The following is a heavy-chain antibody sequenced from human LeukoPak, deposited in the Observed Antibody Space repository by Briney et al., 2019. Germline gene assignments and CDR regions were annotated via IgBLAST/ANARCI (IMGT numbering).Heavy chain of an antibody. D-gene: IGHD7-27*01. CDR3: ARGRGAGDYYYYGMDV. CDR1: GDSVSSNSAA. CDR2: TYYRSKWYN. V-gene: IGHV6-1*01. J-gene: IGHJ6*02. Sequence: LRLSCAISGDSVSSNSAAWNWIRQSPSRGLEWLGRTYYRSKWYNDYAVSVKSRITINPDTSKNQFSLQLNSVTPEDTAVYYCARGRGAGDYYYYGMDVWGQGTTVTVSS.